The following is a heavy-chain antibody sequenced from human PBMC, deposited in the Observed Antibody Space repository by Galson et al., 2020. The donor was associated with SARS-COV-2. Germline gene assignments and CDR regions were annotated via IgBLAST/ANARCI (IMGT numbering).Heavy chain of an antibody. Sequence: GESLKISCEASGFTFNLHPMHWVRQAPGKGLEWVAVSSFDGTKEYYADSVKGRFTISRDNSKSTLFLQMNGLRVDDTAVYYCVRDKLGDKLERDCWGQGTLVIVSA. CDR2: SSFDGTKE. CDR3: VRDKLGDKLERDC. J-gene: IGHJ4*02. D-gene: IGHD6-6*01. V-gene: IGHV3-30*03. CDR1: GFTFNLHP.